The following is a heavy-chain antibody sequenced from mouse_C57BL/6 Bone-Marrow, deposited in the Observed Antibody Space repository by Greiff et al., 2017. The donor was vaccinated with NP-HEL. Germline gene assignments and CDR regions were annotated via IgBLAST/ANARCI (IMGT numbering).Heavy chain of an antibody. D-gene: IGHD2-5*01. CDR3: AKKRFYCSNSFAY. CDR1: GFPLTSYG. J-gene: IGHJ3*01. CDR2: IWRGGST. V-gene: IGHV2-5*01. Sequence: VKLVESGPGLVQPSQSLSITCTVSGFPLTSYGVHWVRQSPGKGLEWLGVIWRGGSTDYNAAFMSRLSIAKDNSKSQVFFKMNSLQADDTAIYYCAKKRFYCSNSFAYWGQGTLVTVSA.